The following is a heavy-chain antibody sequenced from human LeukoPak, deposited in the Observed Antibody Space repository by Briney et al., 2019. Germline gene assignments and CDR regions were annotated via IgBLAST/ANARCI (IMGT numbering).Heavy chain of an antibody. CDR3: ARGRRSTYYYYYMDV. V-gene: IGHV7-4-1*02. J-gene: IGHJ6*03. Sequence: GASVKVSCKAPGYTFTIYAMNWVRQAPAQGLEWMGWINTNTGNPTYAQGFTGRFVFSLDTSVSTAYLQISSLKAEDTAVYYCARGRRSTYYYYYMDVWGKGTTVTVSS. CDR1: GYTFTIYA. D-gene: IGHD1-14*01. CDR2: INTNTGNP.